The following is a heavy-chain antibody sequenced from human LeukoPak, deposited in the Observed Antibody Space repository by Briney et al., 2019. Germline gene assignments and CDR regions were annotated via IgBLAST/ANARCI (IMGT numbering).Heavy chain of an antibody. CDR3: AKGGQLGVYYFDY. Sequence: PGGSLRLSCAASGFTFDDYAMRWVRQAPGKGLEWVSSISSGGATYYADSVKGRFTISRDNSKNTLYLQMNSLRVEDTAVYYCAKGGQLGVYYFDYWGQGTLVTVSS. D-gene: IGHD2-8*02. CDR2: ISSGGAT. J-gene: IGHJ4*02. CDR1: GFTFDDYA. V-gene: IGHV3-23*01.